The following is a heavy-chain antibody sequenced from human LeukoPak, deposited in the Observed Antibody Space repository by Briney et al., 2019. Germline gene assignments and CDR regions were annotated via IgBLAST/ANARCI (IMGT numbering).Heavy chain of an antibody. D-gene: IGHD6-6*01. J-gene: IGHJ1*01. V-gene: IGHV1-69-2*01. CDR2: VDPADGET. CDR1: GCVFIDYY. CDR3: GTAVVGRQPSG. Sequence: ASVKLSCKGSGCVFIDYYIHWVELAPAKGLEWMGRVDPADGETIYSEKSQGRLTITADTSIDPSFMELRSLTSDDTAVYFCGTAVVGRQPSGWGQGSLVTVSS.